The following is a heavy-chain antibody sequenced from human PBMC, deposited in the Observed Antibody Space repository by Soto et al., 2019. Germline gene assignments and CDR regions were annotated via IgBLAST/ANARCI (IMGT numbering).Heavy chain of an antibody. J-gene: IGHJ4*02. CDR2: VYYTGST. CDR3: ARSVAVPGAHIDY. CDR1: VGSISGSY. Sequence: ESLSLACSVSVGSISGSYWSWMRQSPGKGLEWLGYVYYTGSTNYSPSLRSRVSISVDTSKNEFSLRLSSVTAADTAVYFCARSVAVPGAHIDYWGQGTQVTVSS. D-gene: IGHD6-19*01. V-gene: IGHV4-59*01.